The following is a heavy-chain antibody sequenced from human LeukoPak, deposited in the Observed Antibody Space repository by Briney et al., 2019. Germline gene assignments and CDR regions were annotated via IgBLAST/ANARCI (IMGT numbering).Heavy chain of an antibody. Sequence: PGGSLRLSCAASGFTFSSYGMHWVRQAPGKGLEGVAFIRYDGSNKYYADSVKGRFTISRDNSKNTLYLQMNSLRAEDTAVYYCAKDAGYYYDSSGYYLSWGQGTLVTVSS. CDR1: GFTFSSYG. V-gene: IGHV3-30*02. CDR2: IRYDGSNK. D-gene: IGHD3-22*01. J-gene: IGHJ5*02. CDR3: AKDAGYYYDSSGYYLS.